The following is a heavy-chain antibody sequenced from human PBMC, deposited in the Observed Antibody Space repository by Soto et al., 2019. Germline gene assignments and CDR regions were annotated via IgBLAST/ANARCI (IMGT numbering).Heavy chain of an antibody. J-gene: IGHJ5*02. CDR3: AKRFGDYVGWFDP. CDR1: GVSITDYH. D-gene: IGHD4-17*01. V-gene: IGHV4-59*01. CDR2: IFSRGTP. Sequence: QVQLQESGPGLVKPSETLSLTCTVSGVSITDYHWSWIRQSPGRGLEWIGYIFSRGTPNYNPSLKSRVTISVYTSRNQFSLKLNSLTAADTAMYFCAKRFGDYVGWFDPWGQGALVIVSS.